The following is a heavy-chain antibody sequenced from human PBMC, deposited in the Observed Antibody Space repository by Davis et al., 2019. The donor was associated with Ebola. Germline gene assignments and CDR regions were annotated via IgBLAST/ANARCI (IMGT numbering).Heavy chain of an antibody. V-gene: IGHV6-1*01. CDR2: TYYNSKWFT. J-gene: IGHJ4*02. Sequence: HSQTLSLTCAISGDSVSGNSGAWNWIRQSPSRGLEWLGRTYYNSKWFTDYAVSVRGRITINPDTSRNQFSLQLNSVTPEDTAVYYCVRLVWTPKGFDYWGQGTQVTVSS. D-gene: IGHD2-21*01. CDR3: VRLVWTPKGFDY. CDR1: GDSVSGNSGA.